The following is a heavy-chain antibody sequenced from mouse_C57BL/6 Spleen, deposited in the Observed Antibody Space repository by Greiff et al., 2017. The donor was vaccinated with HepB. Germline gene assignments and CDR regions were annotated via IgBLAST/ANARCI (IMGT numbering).Heavy chain of an antibody. CDR1: GYTFTSYW. CDR3: ARSLYYGNYGGYFDV. V-gene: IGHV1-50*01. CDR2: IDPSDSYT. Sequence: QVQLQQPGAELVKPGASVKLSCKASGYTFTSYWMQWVKQRPGQGLEWIGEIDPSDSYTNYNQKFKGKATLTVDTSSSTAYMQLSSLTSEDSAVYYCARSLYYGNYGGYFDVWGTGTTVTVSS. D-gene: IGHD2-1*01. J-gene: IGHJ1*03.